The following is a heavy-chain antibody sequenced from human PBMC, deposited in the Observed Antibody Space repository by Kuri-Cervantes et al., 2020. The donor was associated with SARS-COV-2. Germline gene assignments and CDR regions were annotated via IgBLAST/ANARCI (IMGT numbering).Heavy chain of an antibody. V-gene: IGHV3-30*04. J-gene: IGHJ4*02. D-gene: IGHD6-13*01. CDR2: ISYDGSNK. CDR1: GFTFSSYA. Sequence: GESLKISCAASGFTFSSYAMHWVRQAPGKGLEWVAVISYDGSNKYYADSVKGRFTISRDNSKNTLYLQMNSLRAEDTAVYYCAKDLRSRSSSWAVFDYWGQGPLVTVSS. CDR3: AKDLRSRSSSWAVFDY.